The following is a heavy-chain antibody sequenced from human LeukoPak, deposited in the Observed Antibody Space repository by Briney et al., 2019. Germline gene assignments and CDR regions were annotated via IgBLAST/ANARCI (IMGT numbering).Heavy chain of an antibody. Sequence: SETLSLTCTVSGGSITSGGYYWTWIRQFPGKGLEWIGFIYHDGGIYYNPSLKSRVTISLDASNIQFSLKLTSVTAADTAVYYCARGVSFNGYRIAARRGRYYFDYWGQGTLVTVSS. D-gene: IGHD6-6*01. CDR2: IYHDGGI. J-gene: IGHJ4*02. CDR3: ARGVSFNGYRIAARRGRYYFDY. CDR1: GGSITSGGYY. V-gene: IGHV4-31*03.